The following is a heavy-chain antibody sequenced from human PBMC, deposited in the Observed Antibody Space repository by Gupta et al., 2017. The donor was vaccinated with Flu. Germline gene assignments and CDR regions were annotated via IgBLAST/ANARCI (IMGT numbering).Heavy chain of an antibody. CDR1: GFIFSNYW. Sequence: EVQLVASGGGLVQPGGSLRLSCTASGFIFSNYWMHWVRQVPGQGLVWVSRIDGDGSGTSYADFVKGRFTISRDNAKNTVYMQMDSLRAEDTAIYYCTTTFEFWGQGALVTVS. D-gene: IGHD1-14*01. CDR2: IDGDGSGT. V-gene: IGHV3-74*01. CDR3: TTTFEF. J-gene: IGHJ4*02.